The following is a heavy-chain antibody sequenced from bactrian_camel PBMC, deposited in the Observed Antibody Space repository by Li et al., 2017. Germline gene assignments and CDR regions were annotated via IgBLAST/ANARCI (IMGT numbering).Heavy chain of an antibody. D-gene: IGHD3*01. Sequence: HVQLVESGGGSVQAGGSLRLSCSASRYTALAWFRQAPGKEREGVASVDNIGIIRYADSVKGRFTISRDNAKNLLTLQMNSLKTEDTAVYYCVRGVPSNEVYCGQGTQVTVS. V-gene: IGHV3S63*01. CDR2: VDNIGII. J-gene: IGHJ4*01. CDR1: RYTA. CDR3: VRGVPSNEVY.